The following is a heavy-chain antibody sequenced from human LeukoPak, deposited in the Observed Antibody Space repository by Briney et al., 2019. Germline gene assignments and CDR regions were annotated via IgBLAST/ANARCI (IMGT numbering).Heavy chain of an antibody. CDR3: ARGAVAVAVPFDY. CDR1: GFTVSSNY. V-gene: IGHV3-53*01. CDR2: IYSGGST. D-gene: IGHD6-19*01. J-gene: IGHJ4*02. Sequence: GGSLRLSCAASGFTVSSNYMSWVRQAPGKGLEWVSVIYSGGSTYYADSVKGRFTISRDNPKNTLYLQMNSLRAEDTAVYYCARGAVAVAVPFDYWGQGTLVTVSS.